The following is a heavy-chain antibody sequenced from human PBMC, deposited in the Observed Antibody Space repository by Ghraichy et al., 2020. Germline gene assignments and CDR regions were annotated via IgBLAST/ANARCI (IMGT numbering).Heavy chain of an antibody. V-gene: IGHV1-18*01. D-gene: IGHD4-23*01. CDR1: GYTFTSYD. CDR2: INVSSGKA. Sequence: ASVKVSCKTSGYTFTSYDISWVRQAPGQGLEWMGWINVSSGKADYAQTLQGRVTMTKDTSTTTAYMELRSLRSDDTAVYYCARGRAGNDFGGPNAPDALNVWGQGTRVTVSS. J-gene: IGHJ3*01. CDR3: ARGRAGNDFGGPNAPDALNV.